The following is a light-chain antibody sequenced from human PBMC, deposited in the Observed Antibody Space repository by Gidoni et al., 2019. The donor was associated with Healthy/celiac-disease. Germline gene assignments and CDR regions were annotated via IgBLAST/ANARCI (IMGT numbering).Light chain of an antibody. CDR1: QSVLYSSNNKNY. J-gene: IGKJ1*01. Sequence: DIVMTQPPDSLAVSLGERATINCKSSQSVLYSSNNKNYLAWYQQKPGQPPKLLIYWASIRETGVPDRFSGSGSGTDFTLTISSLQAEDVAVYYCQQYYSTPPTFGQGTKVEIK. CDR2: WAS. V-gene: IGKV4-1*01. CDR3: QQYYSTPPT.